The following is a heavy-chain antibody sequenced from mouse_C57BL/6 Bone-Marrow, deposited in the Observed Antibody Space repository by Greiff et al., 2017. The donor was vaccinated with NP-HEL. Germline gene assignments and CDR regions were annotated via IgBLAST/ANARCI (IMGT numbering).Heavy chain of an antibody. CDR3: ARGDLWSYFDY. Sequence: QVQLKQSGAELVKPGASVKISCKASGYAFSSYWMNWVKQRPGKGLEWIGQIYPGDGDTNYNGKFKGKATLTADKSSSTAYMQLSSLTSEDSAVYFCARGDLWSYFDYWGQGTTLTVSS. V-gene: IGHV1-80*01. CDR1: GYAFSSYW. J-gene: IGHJ2*01. D-gene: IGHD1-1*02. CDR2: IYPGDGDT.